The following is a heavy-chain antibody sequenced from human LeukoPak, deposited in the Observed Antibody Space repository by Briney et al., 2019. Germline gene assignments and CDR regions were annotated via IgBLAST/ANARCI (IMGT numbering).Heavy chain of an antibody. J-gene: IGHJ5*02. CDR1: GGSISSGGYY. Sequence: SQTVSLTCTGSGGSISSGGYYWSWIRQHPGKGLEWIGYIYYSGSTYYNPSLKSRVTISVDTSKNQFSLKLSSVTAADTAVYYCARAYCSSTSCYFPHWFDPWGQGTLVTVSS. CDR2: IYYSGST. CDR3: ARAYCSSTSCYFPHWFDP. V-gene: IGHV4-31*03. D-gene: IGHD2-2*01.